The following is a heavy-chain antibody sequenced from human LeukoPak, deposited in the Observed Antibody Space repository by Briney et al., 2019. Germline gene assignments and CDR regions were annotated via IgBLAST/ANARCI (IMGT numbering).Heavy chain of an antibody. D-gene: IGHD2-21*02. CDR3: ARGGSTVVVTATTRNFDY. Sequence: PGGSLRLSCAASGFTFSSYTMNWVRQAPGKGLEWVSSISSSSYIYYADSVKGRFTISRDNAKNSLYLQMNSLRADDTAVYYCARGGSTVVVTATTRNFDYWGQGTLVTVSS. J-gene: IGHJ4*02. CDR1: GFTFSSYT. V-gene: IGHV3-21*01. CDR2: ISSSSYI.